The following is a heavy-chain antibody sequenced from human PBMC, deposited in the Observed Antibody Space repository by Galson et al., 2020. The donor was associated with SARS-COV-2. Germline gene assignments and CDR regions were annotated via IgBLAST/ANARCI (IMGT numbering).Heavy chain of an antibody. D-gene: IGHD3-16*01. CDR1: GFTFSSYA. CDR2: ISYDGRNK. Sequence: GGSLRLSCAASGFTFSSYAMHWVRQAPGKGLEWAAVISYDGRNKYYADSVKGRFTISRDNSKNTLYLQMNSLRAEDTAVYYCASSPGGAPRYYYYGMDVWGQGTTVTVSS. V-gene: IGHV3-30*04. J-gene: IGHJ6*02. CDR3: ASSPGGAPRYYYYGMDV.